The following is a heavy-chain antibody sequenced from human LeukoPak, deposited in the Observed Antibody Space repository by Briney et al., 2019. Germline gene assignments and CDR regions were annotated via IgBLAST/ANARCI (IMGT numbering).Heavy chain of an antibody. CDR3: ARGLVGMGGFDL. CDR1: GFTFNRYA. D-gene: IGHD2-21*01. Sequence: PGGSLRLSCVGSGFTFNRYAFHWVRQAPGKGLEWVAVFSYDGSNRYYADSVKGRFTVSRDNSKNTLYLQMDSLRYEDTAMYYCARGLVGMGGFDLWGRGTLVTVSS. CDR2: FSYDGSNR. J-gene: IGHJ2*01. V-gene: IGHV3-30*03.